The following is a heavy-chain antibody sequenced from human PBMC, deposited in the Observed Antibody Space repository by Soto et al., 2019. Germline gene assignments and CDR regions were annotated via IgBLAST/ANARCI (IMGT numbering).Heavy chain of an antibody. CDR1: GGSISSGGYY. Sequence: QVQLQESGPELVKPSQTLSLTCTVSGGSISSGGYYWSWIRQHPGKGLEWIGYIYYSGSTYYNPSLKSRVTISVDTSKNQFSLKLSSVTAADTAVYYCARGPVVVPAAISSPNNWFDPWGQGTLVTVSS. D-gene: IGHD2-2*01. CDR3: ARGPVVVPAAISSPNNWFDP. CDR2: IYYSGST. J-gene: IGHJ5*02. V-gene: IGHV4-31*03.